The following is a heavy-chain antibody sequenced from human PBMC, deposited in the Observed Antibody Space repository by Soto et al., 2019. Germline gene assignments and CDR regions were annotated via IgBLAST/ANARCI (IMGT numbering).Heavy chain of an antibody. J-gene: IGHJ4*02. CDR2: ISYDGSNK. Sequence: PGGSLRLSCAASGFTFSRYAMHWVRQAPGKGLEWVAVISYDGSNKYYADSVKGRFTISRDNSKNTLYLQMNSLRAEDTAVYYCARAMGSGSYHFDYWGQGTLVTVSS. V-gene: IGHV3-30-3*01. D-gene: IGHD1-26*01. CDR1: GFTFSRYA. CDR3: ARAMGSGSYHFDY.